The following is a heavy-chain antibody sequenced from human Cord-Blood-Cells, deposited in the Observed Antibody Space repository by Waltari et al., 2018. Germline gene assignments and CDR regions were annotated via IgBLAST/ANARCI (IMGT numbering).Heavy chain of an antibody. Sequence: EVQLVESGGGLVKPGGSLRPSCAASGFPFGSYSINWVRQPPGKGLEGVSSISSSSSYIYYADSVKGRFTISRDNAKNSLYLQMNSLRAEDTAVYYCARPPSDRGSKYFQHWGQGTLVAVSS. CDR3: ARPPSDRGSKYFQH. J-gene: IGHJ1*01. CDR2: ISSSSSYI. D-gene: IGHD3-22*01. V-gene: IGHV3-21*01. CDR1: GFPFGSYS.